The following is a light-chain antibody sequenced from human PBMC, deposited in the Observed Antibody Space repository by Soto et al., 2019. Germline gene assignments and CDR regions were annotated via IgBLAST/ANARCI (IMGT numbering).Light chain of an antibody. Sequence: QSALTQPRSVSGSPGQSVTISCAGTINDVGGYNYVSWFQHYPGKAPKLIIYDVTERPSGVPDRFSGSKSGNTASLTISGLQTEDEADYYCCSYAGTYIYLLFGGGTKVTVL. CDR3: CSYAGTYIYLL. J-gene: IGLJ2*01. V-gene: IGLV2-11*01. CDR1: INDVGGYNY. CDR2: DVT.